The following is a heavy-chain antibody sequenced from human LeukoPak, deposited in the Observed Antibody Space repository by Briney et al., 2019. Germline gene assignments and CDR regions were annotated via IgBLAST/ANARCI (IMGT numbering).Heavy chain of an antibody. CDR3: AKVTGGDMITYGGLDY. CDR1: GITFRNYA. J-gene: IGHJ4*02. D-gene: IGHD3-16*01. V-gene: IGHV3-23*01. CDR2: ITGNGIST. Sequence: GGSLRLSCAASGITFRNYAMTWVRQAPGKGLEWVSAITGNGISTYYADSVKGRFTISRDNPKNTLYLQMHSLRAEDTAIYYCAKVTGGDMITYGGLDYWGQGTLVTVSS.